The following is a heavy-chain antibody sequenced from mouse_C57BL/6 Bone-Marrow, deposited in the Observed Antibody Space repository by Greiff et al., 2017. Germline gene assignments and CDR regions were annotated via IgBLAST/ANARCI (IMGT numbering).Heavy chain of an antibody. CDR1: GYTFTSYW. J-gene: IGHJ3*01. V-gene: IGHV1-85*01. CDR3: ARGGRRAWFAY. Sequence: QVQLQQPGAELVKPGASVKLSCKASGYTFTSYWMQWVKQRPGPGLEWIGWIYPRDGSTKYNEKFKGKATLTVDTSSSTAYMELHSLTSEDSAVYFCARGGRRAWFAYWGQGTLVTVSA. CDR2: IYPRDGST.